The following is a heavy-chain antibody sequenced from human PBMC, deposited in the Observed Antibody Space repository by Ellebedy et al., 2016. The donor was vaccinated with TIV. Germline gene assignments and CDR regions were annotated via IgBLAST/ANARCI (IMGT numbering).Heavy chain of an antibody. Sequence: MPSETLSLTCTVSGGSISSSSYYWGWIRQPPGKGLEWIGSIYYSGSTYYNPSLKSRVTISVDTSKNQFSLKLSSVTAADTAVYYCASRSGYSYGPGIWFDPWGQGTLVTVSS. CDR1: GGSISSSSYY. D-gene: IGHD5-18*01. CDR2: IYYSGST. CDR3: ASRSGYSYGPGIWFDP. J-gene: IGHJ5*02. V-gene: IGHV4-39*01.